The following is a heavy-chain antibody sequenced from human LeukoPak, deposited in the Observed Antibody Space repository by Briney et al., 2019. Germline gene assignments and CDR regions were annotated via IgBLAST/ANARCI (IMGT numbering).Heavy chain of an antibody. CDR2: IKQDGSEK. J-gene: IGHJ6*02. Sequence: PGGSLRLSCAASGFTFSAYWMSWVRQAPGKGLEWVVNIKQDGSEKYYVDSVKGRFTISRDNAKNSLYLQMNSLRAEDTAVYYCARECGGSCYTPPYYYYGMDVWGRGTTVTVSS. CDR3: ARECGGSCYTPPYYYYGMDV. D-gene: IGHD2-15*01. CDR1: GFTFSAYW. V-gene: IGHV3-7*01.